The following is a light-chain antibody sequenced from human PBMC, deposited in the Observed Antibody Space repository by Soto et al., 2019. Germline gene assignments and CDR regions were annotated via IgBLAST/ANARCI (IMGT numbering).Light chain of an antibody. CDR1: QSVSSSY. CDR3: QQHGSSPPVT. J-gene: IGKJ5*01. CDR2: GAS. V-gene: IGKV3-20*01. Sequence: EIVLTQSPGTLSLSPGERATLSCRASQSVSSSYLAWYQQKPGQAPRLLIYGASGRATGIPNRFSGSVSGTEFTLTISRREPEDFAVYYCQQHGSSPPVTFGGGTRLEIK.